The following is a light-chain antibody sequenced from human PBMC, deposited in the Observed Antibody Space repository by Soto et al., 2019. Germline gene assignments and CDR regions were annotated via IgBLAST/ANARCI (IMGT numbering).Light chain of an antibody. Sequence: IVLTQSPGTLSLSAGERATISCRASQSVSSKYVAWYKQKPGQAPRLLCFSASSRPPGIPARFSGSGSGTDFTLTISRLEPEDFAVYYCQQYGSSPWTFGQGTKVDI. CDR1: QSVSSKY. CDR3: QQYGSSPWT. CDR2: SAS. J-gene: IGKJ1*01. V-gene: IGKV3-20*01.